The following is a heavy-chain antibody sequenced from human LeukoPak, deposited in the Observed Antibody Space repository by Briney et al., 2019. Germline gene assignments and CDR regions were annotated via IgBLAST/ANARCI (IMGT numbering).Heavy chain of an antibody. Sequence: GGSLRLSCAASGFTFSSYAMHWVRQVPGKGLEWVAVISYDGSNKYYADSVKGRFTISRDNPKNTLSLQMNSLGAEDTAIYYCVRDARTDTVAGQPFDYWGQGTLVTVSS. J-gene: IGHJ4*02. CDR2: ISYDGSNK. CDR1: GFTFSSYA. D-gene: IGHD6-19*01. CDR3: VRDARTDTVAGQPFDY. V-gene: IGHV3-30-3*01.